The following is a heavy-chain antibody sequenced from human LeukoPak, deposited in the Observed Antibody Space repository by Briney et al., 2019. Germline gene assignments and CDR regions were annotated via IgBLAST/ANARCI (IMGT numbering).Heavy chain of an antibody. CDR3: ARDLYYDSSGHGIDDAFDI. D-gene: IGHD3-22*01. V-gene: IGHV3-74*01. J-gene: IGHJ3*02. Sequence: PGGSLRLSCAASGFTFSSYWMHWVRQAPGKGLVWVSRINSDGSSTSYADSVKGRFTISRDNAKNSLYLQMNSLRAEDTAVYYCARDLYYDSSGHGIDDAFDIWGQGTMVTVSS. CDR1: GFTFSSYW. CDR2: INSDGSST.